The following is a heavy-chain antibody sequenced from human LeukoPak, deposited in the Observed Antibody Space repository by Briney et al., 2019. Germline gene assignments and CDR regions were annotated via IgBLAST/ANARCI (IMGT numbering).Heavy chain of an antibody. CDR2: ISAYNGNT. V-gene: IGHV1-18*04. CDR1: GYTFTGYY. Sequence: ASVKVSCKASGYTFTGYYMHWVRQAPGQGLEWMGWISAYNGNTNYAQKLQGRVTMTTDTSTSTAYMELRSLRSDDTAVYYCARVEPQFDAAAGTSWGGDYWGQGTLVTVSS. CDR3: ARVEPQFDAAAGTSWGGDY. D-gene: IGHD6-13*01. J-gene: IGHJ4*02.